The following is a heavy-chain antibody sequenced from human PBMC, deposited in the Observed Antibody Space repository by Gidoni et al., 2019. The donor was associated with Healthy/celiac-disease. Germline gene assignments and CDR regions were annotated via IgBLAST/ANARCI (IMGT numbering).Heavy chain of an antibody. J-gene: IGHJ6*03. CDR3: ARGADYDFWSGYDYYYYYYMDV. Sequence: VQLQESGPGLVKPPETLSLTCTVSGGSISSSYWSWIRQPPGKGLEWFGYIYYSGSTNYNPSLKSRVTISVDTSKNQFSLKLSSVTAADTAVYYCARGADYDFWSGYDYYYYYYMDVWGKGTTVTVSS. CDR1: GGSISSSY. CDR2: IYYSGST. V-gene: IGHV4-59*01. D-gene: IGHD3-3*01.